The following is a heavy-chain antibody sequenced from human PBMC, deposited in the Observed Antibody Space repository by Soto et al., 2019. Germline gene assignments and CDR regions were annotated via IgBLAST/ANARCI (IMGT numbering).Heavy chain of an antibody. D-gene: IGHD2-15*01. CDR3: AREASSIVVVVAATQDAFDI. CDR2: ISAYNGNT. J-gene: IGHJ3*02. CDR1: GYTFTSYG. Sequence: QVQLVQSGAEVKKPGASVKVSCKASGYTFTSYGISWVRQAPGQGLEWMGWISAYNGNTNYAQKLQGRVTMTTDTSTSTAYMELRSLRSDDTAVYYCAREASSIVVVVAATQDAFDIWGQGTRVTVSS. V-gene: IGHV1-18*01.